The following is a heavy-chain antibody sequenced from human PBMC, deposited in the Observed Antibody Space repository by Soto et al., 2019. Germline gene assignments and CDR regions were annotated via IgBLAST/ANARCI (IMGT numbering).Heavy chain of an antibody. CDR3: ARDAPGAAPY. CDR2: INYMGTT. D-gene: IGHD1-26*01. V-gene: IGHV4-31*03. CDR1: GGSISSGTYY. Sequence: QVQLQESGPGLVKPSQTLSLTCTVSGGSISSGTYYWNSIRQLPGKGLEWIGYINYMGTTFYNPSLKSRVIISAGTSENQFSLRLSSVTAADSAMYYCARDAPGAAPYWGQGTLVTVSS. J-gene: IGHJ4*02.